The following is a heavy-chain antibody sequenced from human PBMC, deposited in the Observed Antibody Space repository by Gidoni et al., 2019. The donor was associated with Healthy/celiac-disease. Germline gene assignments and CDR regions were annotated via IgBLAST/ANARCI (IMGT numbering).Heavy chain of an antibody. CDR3: AGGEYYDFWSGYYPETARETNYYYYYMDV. V-gene: IGHV1-69*06. CDR2: IIPIFGTA. CDR1: GGTFSSYA. J-gene: IGHJ6*03. Sequence: VSCKASGGTFSSYAISWVRQAPGQGLEWMGGIIPIFGTANYAQKFQGRVTITADKSTSTAYMELSSLRSEDTAVYYCAGGEYYDFWSGYYPETARETNYYYYYMDVWGKGTTVTVSS. D-gene: IGHD3-3*01.